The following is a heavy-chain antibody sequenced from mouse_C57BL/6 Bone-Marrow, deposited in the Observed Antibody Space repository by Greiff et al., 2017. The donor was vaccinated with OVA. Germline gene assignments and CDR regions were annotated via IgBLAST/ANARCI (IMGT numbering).Heavy chain of an antibody. J-gene: IGHJ4*01. CDR1: GYAFSSSW. CDR3: ARHSKGDAMDY. CDR2: IYPGDGDT. V-gene: IGHV1-82*01. Sequence: QVQLQQSGPELVKPGASVKISCKASGYAFSSSWMNWVKQRPGKGLEWIGRIYPGDGDTNYNGKFKGKATLTADKSSSTAYMQLSSLTSEDSAVYFCARHSKGDAMDYWGQGTSVTVSS.